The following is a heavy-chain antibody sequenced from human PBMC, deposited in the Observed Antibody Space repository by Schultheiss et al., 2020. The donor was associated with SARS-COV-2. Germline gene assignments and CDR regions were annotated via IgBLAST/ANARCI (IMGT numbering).Heavy chain of an antibody. CDR2: IKSKTDGGTT. V-gene: IGHV3-15*01. J-gene: IGHJ4*02. Sequence: GESLKISCAASGFTFSNAWMSWVRQAPGKGLEWVGRIKSKTDGGTTDYAAPVKGRFTISRDDSKNTLYLQMNSLKTEDTAVYYCTTDWYYDFWSGRRFDYWGQGTLVTVS. D-gene: IGHD3-3*01. CDR3: TTDWYYDFWSGRRFDY. CDR1: GFTFSNAW.